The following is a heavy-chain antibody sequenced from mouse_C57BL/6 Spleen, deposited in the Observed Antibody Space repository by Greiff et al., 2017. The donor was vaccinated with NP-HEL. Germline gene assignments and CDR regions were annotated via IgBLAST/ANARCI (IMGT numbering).Heavy chain of an antibody. V-gene: IGHV1-76*01. CDR2: IYPGSGNT. CDR3: AREGMVTTAPEFAY. J-gene: IGHJ3*01. Sequence: QVHVKQSGAELVRPGASVKLSCKASGYTFTDYYINWVKQRPGQGLEWIARIYPGSGNTYYNEKFKGKATLTAEKSSSTAYMQLSSLTSEDSAVYFCAREGMVTTAPEFAYWGQGTLVTVSA. CDR1: GYTFTDYY. D-gene: IGHD2-2*01.